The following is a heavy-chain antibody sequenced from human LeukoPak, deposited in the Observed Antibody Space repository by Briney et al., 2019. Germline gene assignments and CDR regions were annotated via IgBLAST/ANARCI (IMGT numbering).Heavy chain of an antibody. V-gene: IGHV3-23*01. CDR3: AKDSSIGKYCTNGVCSPFDY. CDR1: GFTFSSYA. Sequence: GGSLRLSCAGSGFTFSSYAMSWVRQAPGQGLEWVSVISDSGDYTSYADSARGRFTISRDNSRNTLYLQMISLTPEDTAVYYCAKDSSIGKYCTNGVCSPFDYWGQGTLVTVSS. D-gene: IGHD2-8*01. CDR2: ISDSGDYT. J-gene: IGHJ4*02.